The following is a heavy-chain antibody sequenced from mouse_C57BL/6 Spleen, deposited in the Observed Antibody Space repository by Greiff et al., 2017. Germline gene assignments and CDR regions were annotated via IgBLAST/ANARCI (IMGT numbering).Heavy chain of an antibody. Sequence: VQLQQSGAELVKPGASVKISCKASGYAFSSYWMNWVKKRPGTGLEWIGQIYPGAGDTNYNGKFKGKATLTADKSSRTAYMRLSIRTSEDSAVYFCARFGGYWYFDVWGTVTTVTGSS. CDR1: GYAFSSYW. J-gene: IGHJ1*03. CDR2: IYPGAGDT. CDR3: ARFGGYWYFDV. D-gene: IGHD3-1*01. V-gene: IGHV1-80*01.